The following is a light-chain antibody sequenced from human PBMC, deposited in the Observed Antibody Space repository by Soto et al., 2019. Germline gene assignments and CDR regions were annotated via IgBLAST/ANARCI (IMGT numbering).Light chain of an antibody. V-gene: IGKV1-5*03. CDR2: KAS. CDR1: QGISSY. Sequence: DIQLTQSPSSLSASVGDRVTITCRVSQGISSYLNWYRQKPGKAPKLLIYKASSLESGVPSRFSGSGSGTEFTLTISSLQPDDFATYYCQQYNSYSGTFGQGTKVEIK. CDR3: QQYNSYSGT. J-gene: IGKJ1*01.